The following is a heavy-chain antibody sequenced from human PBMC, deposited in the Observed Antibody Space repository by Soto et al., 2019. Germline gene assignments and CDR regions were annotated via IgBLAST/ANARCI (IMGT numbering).Heavy chain of an antibody. CDR1: GGSISSYY. CDR2: IYYSGST. D-gene: IGHD4-17*01. V-gene: IGHV4-59*01. J-gene: IGHJ5*02. CDR3: ARDGDYGDFHWFDP. Sequence: PSETLSLTYTVSGGSISSYYGSWIRQPPGKGLEWIGYIYYSGSTNYNPSLKSRVTISVDTSKNQFSLKLSSVTAADTAVYYCARDGDYGDFHWFDPWGQGTLVTVSS.